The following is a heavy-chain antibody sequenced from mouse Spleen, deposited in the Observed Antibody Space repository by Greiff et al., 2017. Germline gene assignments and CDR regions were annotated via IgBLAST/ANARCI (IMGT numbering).Heavy chain of an antibody. D-gene: IGHD3-3*01. V-gene: IGHV1-26*01. CDR2: INPNNGGT. J-gene: IGHJ3*01. Sequence: EVQLQQSGPELVKPGASVKISCKASGYTFTDYYMNWVKQSHGKSLEWIGDINPNNGGTSYNQKFKGKATLTVDKSSSTAYMELRSLTSEDSAVYYCARGVGDAAYWGQGTLVTVSA. CDR3: ARGVGDAAY. CDR1: GYTFTDYY.